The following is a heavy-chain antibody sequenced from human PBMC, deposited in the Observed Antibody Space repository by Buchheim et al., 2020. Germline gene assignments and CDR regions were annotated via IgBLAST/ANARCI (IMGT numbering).Heavy chain of an antibody. D-gene: IGHD2-15*01. J-gene: IGHJ6*02. V-gene: IGHV3-73*02. Sequence: EEQLVESGGGLVQPGGSLRLSCRASGFIFSGAAVHWVRQASGKGLEWVGRIRSKTNSYATAYAASVKGRFIISRDDSKNTAYLQMNSLKPEDTVVYYCLRPSEGYCSDGDCYNFYYYGSDIWGQGTT. CDR3: LRPSEGYCSDGDCYNFYYYGSDI. CDR1: GFIFSGAA. CDR2: IRSKTNSYAT.